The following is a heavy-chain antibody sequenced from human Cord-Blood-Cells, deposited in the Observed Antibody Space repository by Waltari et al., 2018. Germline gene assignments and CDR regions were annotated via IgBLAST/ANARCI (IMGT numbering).Heavy chain of an antibody. J-gene: IGHJ5*02. CDR1: GGSFSGCY. CDR2: INHSGST. D-gene: IGHD3-3*01. Sequence: QVQLQQWGAGLLKPPEPLSLTCAVYGGSFSGCYWSGTRQPPGKGLEWIGEINHSGSTNYNPSLKSRVTISVDTSKNQFSLKLSSVTAADTAVYYCARAASYYDFWSGYLMGNWFDPWGQGTLVTVSS. V-gene: IGHV4-34*01. CDR3: ARAASYYDFWSGYLMGNWFDP.